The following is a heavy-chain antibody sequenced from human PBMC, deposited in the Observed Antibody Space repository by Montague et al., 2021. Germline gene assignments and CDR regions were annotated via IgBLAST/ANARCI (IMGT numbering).Heavy chain of an antibody. CDR2: ICDGGSA. J-gene: IGHJ5*02. CDR1: GDSVRCGIYH. Sequence: SETRSLTCSVSGDSVRCGIYHWGWIRQSPGKGLEWIGYICDGGSATYKTSLRSRVTMSLDTSSNQFSLNLRSATAADTAVYYCAAYYYGGGGRGSWGQGTLVTVSS. V-gene: IGHV4-61*01. CDR3: AAYYYGGGGRGS. D-gene: IGHD3-22*01.